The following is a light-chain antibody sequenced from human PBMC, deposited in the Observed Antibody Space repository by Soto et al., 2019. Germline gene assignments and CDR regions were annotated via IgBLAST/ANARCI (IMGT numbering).Light chain of an antibody. CDR1: SSDVGGYNF. J-gene: IGLJ3*02. Sequence: QSALTQPASVSGSPGPSITISCTGTSSDVGGYNFVSWYQQHPGNAPKLIIHEVLNRPSGVSSRFAGSKSGNTASLTISGLQAEDDAVYYCCSHSASIHWVFGGGTKLTVL. CDR2: EVL. V-gene: IGLV2-14*03. CDR3: CSHSASIHWV.